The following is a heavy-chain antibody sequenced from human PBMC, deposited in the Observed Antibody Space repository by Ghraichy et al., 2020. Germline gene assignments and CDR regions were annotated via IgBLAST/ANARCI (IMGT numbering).Heavy chain of an antibody. CDR1: GFTFSSYS. D-gene: IGHD2-2*02. V-gene: IGHV3-21*01. CDR3: ASVGYCSSTSCYIGLGQHY. J-gene: IGHJ4*02. Sequence: GGSLRLSCAASGFTFSSYSMNWVRQAPGKGLEWVSSISSSSSYIYYADSVKGRFTISRDNAKNSLYLQMNSLRAEDTAVYYCASVGYCSSTSCYIGLGQHYWGQGTLVTVSS. CDR2: ISSSSSYI.